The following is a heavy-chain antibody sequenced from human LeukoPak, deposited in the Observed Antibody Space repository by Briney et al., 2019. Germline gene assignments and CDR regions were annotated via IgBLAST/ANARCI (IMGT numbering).Heavy chain of an antibody. CDR1: GFTFSNAW. V-gene: IGHV3-15*01. CDR2: IKSKTDGGTT. D-gene: IGHD3-3*01. J-gene: IGHJ4*02. Sequence: GGSLRLSCAASGFTFSNAWMSWVRQAPGKGLEWVGRIKSKTDGGTTGYAAPVKGRFTISRDDSKNTLYLQMNSLKTEDTAVYYCAKGPYYDFWSGYPSYFDHWGQGTLVTVSS. CDR3: AKGPYYDFWSGYPSYFDH.